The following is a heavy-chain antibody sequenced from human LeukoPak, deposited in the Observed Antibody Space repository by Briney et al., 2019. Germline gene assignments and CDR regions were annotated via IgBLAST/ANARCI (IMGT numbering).Heavy chain of an antibody. CDR1: GGTFSSYA. V-gene: IGHV1-69*13. CDR3: AKEVAGDYYGMDV. J-gene: IGHJ6*02. CDR2: IIPIFSTA. Sequence: ASVKVSCKASGGTFSSYAISWVRQAPGQGLEWMGGIIPIFSTANYAQKFQGRVTITADESTSTAYMELSSLRSEDTAVYYCAKEVAGDYYGMDVWGQGTTVTVSS. D-gene: IGHD6-19*01.